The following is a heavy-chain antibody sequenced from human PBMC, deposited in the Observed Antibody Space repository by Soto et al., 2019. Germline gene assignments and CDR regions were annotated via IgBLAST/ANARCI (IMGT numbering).Heavy chain of an antibody. D-gene: IGHD2-21*02. Sequence: GGSLRLSCAASGFTFSSFPMTWVRQAPGKGLEWVATINADGSMKYYVDSVKGRFTISRDNAKSSLYLQMDNLGAGDAATYYCARQVTRRAYWGQGTLVTVSS. CDR3: ARQVTRRAY. CDR2: INADGSMK. J-gene: IGHJ4*02. CDR1: GFTFSSFP. V-gene: IGHV3-7*01.